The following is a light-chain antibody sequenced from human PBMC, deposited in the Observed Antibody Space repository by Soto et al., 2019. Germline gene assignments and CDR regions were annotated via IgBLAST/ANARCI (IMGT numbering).Light chain of an antibody. CDR3: QQYNNWPYT. Sequence: EIVMTQSPATLSVSPGGSATLSCRASQHVSSNFAWYRQKPGQAPTLLIYRASTRATGIPARFSGSGSGTALTLTIRSLQSEDFAVYYCQQYNNWPYTFGQGTKLEIK. J-gene: IGKJ2*01. CDR2: RAS. V-gene: IGKV3-15*01. CDR1: QHVSSN.